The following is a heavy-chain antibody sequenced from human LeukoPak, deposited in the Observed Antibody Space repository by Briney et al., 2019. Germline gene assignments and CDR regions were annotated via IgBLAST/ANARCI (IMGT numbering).Heavy chain of an antibody. Sequence: GGSLRLSCGASGFTFSSYGMHWVRQAPGKGLEWVAIISYDGSNKYYADSVKGRFTISRDNSKNTLYLQMNSVRAEDTAVYYCAKGRIGFDYWGQGTLVTVSS. V-gene: IGHV3-30*18. J-gene: IGHJ4*02. D-gene: IGHD2-15*01. CDR3: AKGRIGFDY. CDR2: ISYDGSNK. CDR1: GFTFSSYG.